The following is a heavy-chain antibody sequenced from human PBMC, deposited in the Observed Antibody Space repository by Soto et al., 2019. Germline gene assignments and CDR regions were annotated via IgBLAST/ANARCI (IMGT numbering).Heavy chain of an antibody. D-gene: IGHD1-1*01. Sequence: QVQLVQSGAEVKKPGSSVKVSCKASGGTFSSYTISWVRQATGQGLEWMGRIIPILAIANYAQKFQGRVTITADKSTSTAYMELSSLRSEDTAVYYCARAKYNWNDVGGFDIWGLGTMVTVSS. CDR1: GGTFSSYT. J-gene: IGHJ3*02. CDR2: IIPILAIA. V-gene: IGHV1-69*02. CDR3: ARAKYNWNDVGGFDI.